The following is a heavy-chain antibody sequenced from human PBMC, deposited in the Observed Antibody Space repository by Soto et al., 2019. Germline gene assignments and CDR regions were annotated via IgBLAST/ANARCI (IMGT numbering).Heavy chain of an antibody. CDR2: ISGNGGDI. J-gene: IGHJ6*02. CDR3: AKRGDIVEVSRTFVGYGMDV. Sequence: EVQLVESGGALVQPGGSLRLSCAASGFTFRNYAMSWVSQAPGKGLEWVSRISGNGGDINYADSVKGRFTISRDNSKNTLYLQMNSLRAEDTAVYYCAKRGDIVEVSRTFVGYGMDVWGQGTTVTVSS. CDR1: GFTFRNYA. V-gene: IGHV3-23*04. D-gene: IGHD2-2*01.